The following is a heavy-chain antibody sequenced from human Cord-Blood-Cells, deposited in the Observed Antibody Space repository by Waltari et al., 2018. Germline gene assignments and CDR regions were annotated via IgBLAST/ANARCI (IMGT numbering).Heavy chain of an antibody. J-gene: IGHJ4*02. CDR1: GFTFSGSA. CDR3: TRHSRSGSYDY. Sequence: EVQLVESGGGLVQPGGSLKLSCAASGFTFSGSAMHWVRQASGKGLWWVGRIRSKANSYATAYAASVKGRFTISRDDSKNTAYLQMNSLKTEDTAVYYCTRHSRSGSYDYWGQGTLVTVSS. D-gene: IGHD1-26*01. V-gene: IGHV3-73*02. CDR2: IRSKANSYAT.